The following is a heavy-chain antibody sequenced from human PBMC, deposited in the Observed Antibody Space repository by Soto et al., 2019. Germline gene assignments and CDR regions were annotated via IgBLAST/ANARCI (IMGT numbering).Heavy chain of an antibody. CDR1: GFIFRSYG. D-gene: IGHD3-22*01. Sequence: GGSLRLSCAASGFIFRSYGMHWVRQAPGKGLEWVAAISYDGSNKFYVDPVKGRFTISRDNSKNTVDLQMNSLRVEDTAVFYCAKDTYYHDSSGYYTFYYWGQGTLVTVSS. CDR3: AKDTYYHDSSGYYTFYY. CDR2: ISYDGSNK. V-gene: IGHV3-30*18. J-gene: IGHJ4*02.